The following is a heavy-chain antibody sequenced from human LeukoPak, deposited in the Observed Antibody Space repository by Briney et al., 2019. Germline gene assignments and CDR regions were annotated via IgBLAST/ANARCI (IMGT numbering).Heavy chain of an antibody. CDR2: INHSGST. V-gene: IGHV4-34*01. CDR3: ARRGGFSSDYLFYYYYYYMDV. J-gene: IGHJ6*03. D-gene: IGHD4-17*01. Sequence: SETLSLTCAVYGGSFSGYYWSWIRQPPEKGLEWIGEINHSGSTNYNPSLKSRVTISVDTSKNQFSLKLSSVTAADTAVYYCARRGGFSSDYLFYYYYYYMDVWGKGTTVTISS. CDR1: GGSFSGYY.